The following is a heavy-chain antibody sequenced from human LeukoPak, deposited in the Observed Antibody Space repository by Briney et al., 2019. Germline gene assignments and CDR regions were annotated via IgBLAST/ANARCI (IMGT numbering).Heavy chain of an antibody. CDR2: IYTSGST. V-gene: IGHV4-4*07. CDR3: ARDGVDSSSWYSYYYYGMDV. J-gene: IGHJ6*02. Sequence: SETLSLTCTVSGGSIGSYYWSWIRQPAGKGLEWIGRIYTSGSTNYNPSLKSRVTMSVDTSKNQFSLKLSSVTAADTAVYYCARDGVDSSSWYSYYYYGMDVWGQGTTVTVSS. CDR1: GGSIGSYY. D-gene: IGHD6-13*01.